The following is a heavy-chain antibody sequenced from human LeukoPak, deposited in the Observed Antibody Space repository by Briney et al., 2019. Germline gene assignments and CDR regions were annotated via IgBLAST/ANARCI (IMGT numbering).Heavy chain of an antibody. CDR3: AKPGATRRDFYYYGMDV. Sequence: PGRSLRLSCAASGFTFSNYGMYWVRQAPGKGLEWVALISHDGQTKYYADSVKGRFTISRHNSENTLYLQMNSLRIEDTAVYYCAKPGATRRDFYYYGMDVWGQGTTVTVSS. D-gene: IGHD1-26*01. J-gene: IGHJ6*02. CDR2: ISHDGQTK. V-gene: IGHV3-30*18. CDR1: GFTFSNYG.